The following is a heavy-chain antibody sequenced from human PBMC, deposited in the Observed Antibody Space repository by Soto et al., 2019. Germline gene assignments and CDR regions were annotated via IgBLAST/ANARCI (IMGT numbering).Heavy chain of an antibody. Sequence: PWETLALTCPVSGVSMRITRYYWGCIRHSPGKGLGCIVTLYYSLKTYYHPALKSRVTISVATSNNRFSLKLRSVTAADTAVYYCARNGSYWGQRTLVTVSS. CDR1: GVSMRITRYY. CDR2: LYYSLKT. V-gene: IGHV4-39*01. J-gene: IGHJ4*02. CDR3: ARNGSY.